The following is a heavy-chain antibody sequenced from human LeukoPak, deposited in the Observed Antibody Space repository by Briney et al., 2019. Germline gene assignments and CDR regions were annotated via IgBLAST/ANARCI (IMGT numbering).Heavy chain of an antibody. CDR1: GGTFISYA. Sequence: SVKVSCKASGGTFISYAISWVRQAPGQGLEWMGGIIPIFGTANYAQKFQGRVTITADESTSTAYMELSSLRSEDTAVYYCATTPRVTIFGVVIWWFDPWGQGTLVTVSS. D-gene: IGHD3-3*01. CDR2: IIPIFGTA. V-gene: IGHV1-69*13. CDR3: ATTPRVTIFGVVIWWFDP. J-gene: IGHJ5*02.